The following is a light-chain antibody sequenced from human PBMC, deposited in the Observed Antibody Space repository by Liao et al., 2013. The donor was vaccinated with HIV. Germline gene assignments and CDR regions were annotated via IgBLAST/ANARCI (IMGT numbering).Light chain of an antibody. V-gene: IGLV3-21*01. J-gene: IGLJ2*01. Sequence: SYMLAQPPSLSVAPGGTATITCGGQFIGSKSVNWYRHKPGQAPVMVIFYDRDRPSGIPDRFSGSRSGNTATLTISRVEAEDEADYYCQVWDIARDHVVFGGGTKLTVL. CDR1: FIGSKS. CDR3: QVWDIARDHVV. CDR2: YDR.